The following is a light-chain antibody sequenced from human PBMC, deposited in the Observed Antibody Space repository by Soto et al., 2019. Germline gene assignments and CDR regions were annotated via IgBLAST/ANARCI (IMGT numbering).Light chain of an antibody. CDR2: GNS. Sequence: QSVLTQPPSVSGAPGQRVTISCTGSSSNIGAGYDVHWYQQLPGTAPKLLIYGNSNRPSGVPDRFSGSKSGTSAALAITGLQAEDEADYYFQSYDSSLSGYVFGTGTKLTGL. CDR3: QSYDSSLSGYV. CDR1: SSNIGAGYD. V-gene: IGLV1-40*01. J-gene: IGLJ1*01.